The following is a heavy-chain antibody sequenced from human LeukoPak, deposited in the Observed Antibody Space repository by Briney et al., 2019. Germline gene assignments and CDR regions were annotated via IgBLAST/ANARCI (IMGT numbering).Heavy chain of an antibody. J-gene: IGHJ4*02. CDR3: AKTSSIAGGYYFDY. CDR2: IGGSGGST. CDR1: GFTFSSYA. V-gene: IGHV3-23*01. D-gene: IGHD6-13*01. Sequence: GGSLRLSCAASGFTFSSYAMSWVRQAPGKGLEWVSAIGGSGGSTYYADSVKGRFTISRDNSKNTLYLQMNSLRAEDTAVYYCAKTSSIAGGYYFDYWGQGTLVTVSS.